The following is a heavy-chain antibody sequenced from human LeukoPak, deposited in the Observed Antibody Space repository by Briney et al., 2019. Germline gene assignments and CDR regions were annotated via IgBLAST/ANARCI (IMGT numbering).Heavy chain of an antibody. CDR2: ISGSGGST. CDR3: AKGGGYYYYMDV. J-gene: IGHJ6*03. Sequence: GGSLRLSXAASGFTFSSYAMSWVRQAPGKGLEWVSAISGSGGSTYYADSVKGRFTISRDNSKNTLYLQMNSLRAEDTAVYYCAKGGGYYYYMDVWGKGTTVTVSS. CDR1: GFTFSSYA. V-gene: IGHV3-23*01.